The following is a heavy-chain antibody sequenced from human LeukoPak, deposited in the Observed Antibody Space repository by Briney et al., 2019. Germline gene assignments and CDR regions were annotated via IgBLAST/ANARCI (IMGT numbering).Heavy chain of an antibody. J-gene: IGHJ4*02. CDR3: ARSARLMKGVVEVTALDD. CDR2: IKQDGNEK. V-gene: IGHV3-7*01. CDR1: GFSFSNYW. D-gene: IGHD3-3*01. Sequence: GGSLRLSCAASGFSFSNYWMSWVRQAPGKGLEWVANIKQDGNEKYYVDSVRGRFTIARDNAKNSVYLEMNSLRADDTAVYYFARSARLMKGVVEVTALDDWGQGTLVTVSS.